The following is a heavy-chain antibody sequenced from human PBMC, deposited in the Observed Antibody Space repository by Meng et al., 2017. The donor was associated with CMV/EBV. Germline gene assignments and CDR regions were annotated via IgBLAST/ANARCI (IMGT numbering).Heavy chain of an antibody. CDR3: ARLYSLTYYYYYGMDV. Sequence: GESLKISCAASGFTFSSYWMSWVRQAPGKGLEWVANIKQDGSEKYYVDSVKGRFTISRDNAKNSLYLQMNSLRAEDTAVYYCARLYSLTYYYYYGMDVWGQGTTVTVSS. CDR1: GFTFSSYW. D-gene: IGHD3-16*02. V-gene: IGHV3-7*01. CDR2: IKQDGSEK. J-gene: IGHJ6*02.